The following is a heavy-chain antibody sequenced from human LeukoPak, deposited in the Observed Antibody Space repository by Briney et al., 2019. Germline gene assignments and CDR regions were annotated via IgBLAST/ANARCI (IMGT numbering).Heavy chain of an antibody. V-gene: IGHV3-21*01. CDR1: GFTFSSYS. CDR2: ISSSSSYI. Sequence: GGSLRLSCAASGFTFSSYSMNWVRQAPGKGLEWVSSISSSSSYIYYADSVKGRFTISRDNAKNSLYLQMNSLRAEDTAVYYCARDLPRRYSSAFDIWGQGTMVTVSS. D-gene: IGHD5-18*01. CDR3: ARDLPRRYSSAFDI. J-gene: IGHJ3*02.